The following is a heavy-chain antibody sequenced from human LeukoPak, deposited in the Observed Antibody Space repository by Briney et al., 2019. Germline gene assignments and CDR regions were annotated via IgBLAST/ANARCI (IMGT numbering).Heavy chain of an antibody. CDR1: GFTVSSNY. V-gene: IGHV3-53*01. J-gene: IGHJ4*02. Sequence: GGSLRLSCAASGFTVSSNYMSWVRQAPGKGLEWVSSIYSGGSTYYEDSVKGRFTISRDNSKNTLYLQMNSLRVEDTAVYYCASMGRWAAESPLDYWGQGTLVTVSS. CDR2: IYSGGST. CDR3: ASMGRWAAESPLDY. D-gene: IGHD1-26*01.